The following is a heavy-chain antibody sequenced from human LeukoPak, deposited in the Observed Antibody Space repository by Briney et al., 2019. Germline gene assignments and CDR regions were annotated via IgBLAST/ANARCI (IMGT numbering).Heavy chain of an antibody. D-gene: IGHD4-17*01. J-gene: IGHJ4*02. Sequence: KPSETLSLTCTVSGGSISTSNYYWGWIRQPPGKGLEWIGNIFYSGSTYYSPSLRSRITISLDTSRNQFSLKLSSVTAADTAVYYCARQWSTVTIDYWGQGTLVTVSS. CDR2: IFYSGST. CDR1: GGSISTSNYY. CDR3: ARQWSTVTIDY. V-gene: IGHV4-39*01.